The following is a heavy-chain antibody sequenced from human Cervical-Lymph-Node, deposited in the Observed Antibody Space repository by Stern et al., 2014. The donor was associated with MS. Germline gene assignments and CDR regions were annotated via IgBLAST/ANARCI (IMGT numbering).Heavy chain of an antibody. CDR3: ARDKAYKTFDI. CDR1: GFTFRTAW. J-gene: IGHJ3*02. CDR2: INQDGSQK. V-gene: IGHV3-7*01. Sequence: EVHLVESGGGLVQPGGSLRLSCAASGFTFRTAWVTWVRQAPGKGLEWVADINQDGSQKYYVDFVRGRFTISRDNAENSLYLQMNSLGAEDTAVYYCARDKAYKTFDIWGRGTTVTVSS. D-gene: IGHD1-14*01.